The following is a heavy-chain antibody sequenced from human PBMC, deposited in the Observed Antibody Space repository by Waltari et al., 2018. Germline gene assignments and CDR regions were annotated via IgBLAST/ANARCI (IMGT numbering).Heavy chain of an antibody. V-gene: IGHV4-39*07. CDR3: MRGDGV. CDR1: GDSITSTGYY. J-gene: IGHJ6*02. Sequence: QLQLQESGPGLVKPSETLSLTCAVSGDSITSTGYYWGWIRQSPGKELEWIGTISLSGNTNYNPSLKSRVTMSGDTSKNQFSRKVSFVTAADTAVYYCMRGDGVWGQGTTVTVSS. CDR2: ISLSGNT.